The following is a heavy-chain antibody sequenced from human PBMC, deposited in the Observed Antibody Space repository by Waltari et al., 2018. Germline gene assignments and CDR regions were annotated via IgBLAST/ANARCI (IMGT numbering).Heavy chain of an antibody. CDR3: ARVMVNGSGDYLDY. J-gene: IGHJ4*02. Sequence: QVQLQQWRAGLLKPSETLSLTCAVYGGSFSGYYWRWIPPPPGKGPEWIGEINHSGSTNYNPSLKSRVTISVDTSKNQFSLKLSSVTAADTAVYYCARVMVNGSGDYLDYWGQGTLVTVSS. CDR1: GGSFSGYY. V-gene: IGHV4-34*01. CDR2: INHSGST. D-gene: IGHD3-10*01.